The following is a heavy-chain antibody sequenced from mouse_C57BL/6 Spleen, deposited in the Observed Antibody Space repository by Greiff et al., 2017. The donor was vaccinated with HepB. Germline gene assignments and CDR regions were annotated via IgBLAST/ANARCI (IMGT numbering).Heavy chain of an antibody. Sequence: QVQLKESGPGLVQPSQSLSITCTVSGFSLTSYGVHWVRQSPGKGLEWLGVIWRGGSTDYNAAFMSRLSITKDNSKSQVFFKMNSLQADDTAIYYCAKKGGSNYLIMDYWGQGTSVTVSS. D-gene: IGHD2-5*01. V-gene: IGHV2-5*01. CDR1: GFSLTSYG. CDR3: AKKGGSNYLIMDY. CDR2: IWRGGST. J-gene: IGHJ4*01.